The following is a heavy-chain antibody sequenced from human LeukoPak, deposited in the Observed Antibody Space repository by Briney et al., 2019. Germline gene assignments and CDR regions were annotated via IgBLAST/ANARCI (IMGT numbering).Heavy chain of an antibody. CDR3: SFTVTAYYYYYGTDV. V-gene: IGHV3-15*01. Sequence: GGSLRLSCAASGFTFSNAWMSWVRQAPGKGLEWVGRIKSKTDGGTTDYAAPVKGRFTISRDDSKNTLYLQMNSLKTEDTAVYYCSFTVTAYYYYYGTDVWGQGTTVTVSS. CDR2: IKSKTDGGTT. J-gene: IGHJ6*02. CDR1: GFTFSNAW. D-gene: IGHD4-17*01.